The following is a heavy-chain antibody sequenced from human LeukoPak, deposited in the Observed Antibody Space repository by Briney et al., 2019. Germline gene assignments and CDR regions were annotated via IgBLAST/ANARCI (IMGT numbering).Heavy chain of an antibody. CDR1: GFTFSAYG. D-gene: IGHD3-16*02. V-gene: IGHV3-30*03. Sequence: GKSLRLSCAASGFTFSAYGSHWVRQAPGEGLEWVAVISYDGSNKYHADSVKGRFTISRDNSKNTLYLQMNSLRAEDTAVYYCARARGLGCDYVWGSYRLDYWGQGTLVTVSS. J-gene: IGHJ4*02. CDR3: ARARGLGCDYVWGSYRLDY. CDR2: ISYDGSNK.